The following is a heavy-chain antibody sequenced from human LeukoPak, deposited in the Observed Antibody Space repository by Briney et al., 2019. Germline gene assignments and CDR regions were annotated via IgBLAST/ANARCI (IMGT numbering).Heavy chain of an antibody. CDR2: MSGSGGST. D-gene: IGHD5-12*01. Sequence: GGSLRLSCAASGFTFSSYAMSWVRQARGKGRDWVSAMSGSGGSTLYADSGKGRFTISRNNSKNTLYLQINSLRAEDTAVYYCAKVGVATRDYWGQGTLVTVSS. CDR3: AKVGVATRDY. V-gene: IGHV3-23*01. CDR1: GFTFSSYA. J-gene: IGHJ4*02.